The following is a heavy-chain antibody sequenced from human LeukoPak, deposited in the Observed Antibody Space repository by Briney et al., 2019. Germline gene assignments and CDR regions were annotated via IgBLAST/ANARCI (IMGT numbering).Heavy chain of an antibody. CDR2: ISSSSSTI. CDR1: GFTFSSYA. Sequence: GGSLRLSCAASGFTFSSYAMSWVRQAPGKGLEWVSYISSSSSTIYYADSVKGRFTISRDNAKNSLYLQMNSLRAEDTAVYYCARGWGSSWTGLDAFDIWGQGTMVTVSS. V-gene: IGHV3-48*01. CDR3: ARGWGSSWTGLDAFDI. D-gene: IGHD6-13*01. J-gene: IGHJ3*02.